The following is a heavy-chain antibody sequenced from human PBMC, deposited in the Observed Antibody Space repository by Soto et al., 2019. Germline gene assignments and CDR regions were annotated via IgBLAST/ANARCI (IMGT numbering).Heavy chain of an antibody. CDR1: GLTFSSYW. V-gene: IGHV3-7*04. CDR3: ARGVIAAAGKWDAFDI. Sequence: EVQLVESGGGLVQPGGSLRLSYPASGLTFSSYWMSWVRQAPGKGLEWVANIKQDGSEKYYVDSVKGRFTISRDNAKNSLFVQMNSLSAEAAAVYYCARGVIAAAGKWDAFDIWGQGPMITVSS. J-gene: IGHJ3*02. CDR2: IKQDGSEK. D-gene: IGHD6-13*01.